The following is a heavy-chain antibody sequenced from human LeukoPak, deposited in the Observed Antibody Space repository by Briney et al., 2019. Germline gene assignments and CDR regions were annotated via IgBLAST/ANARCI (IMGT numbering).Heavy chain of an antibody. J-gene: IGHJ4*02. Sequence: GGSLRLSCAASGFTFSSYAMSWFRQAPGKGLEWVSGISGSGGSTYYADSVKGRFTVSRGNSKNTLYLQMNSLRAEDTAVYYCAKGDYGDYRPQHFDYWGQGTLVTVSS. CDR1: GFTFSSYA. CDR3: AKGDYGDYRPQHFDY. CDR2: ISGSGGST. V-gene: IGHV3-23*01. D-gene: IGHD4-17*01.